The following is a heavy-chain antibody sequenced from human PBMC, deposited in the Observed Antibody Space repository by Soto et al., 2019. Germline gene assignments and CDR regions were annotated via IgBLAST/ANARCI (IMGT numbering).Heavy chain of an antibody. CDR2: IYYSGST. Sequence: SETLSLTCTVSGGSISSGDYYWSWIRQPPGKGLEWIGYIYYSGSTDYNPSLKSRVTISVDRSKNQFSLNLSSVTAADTAIYYCARESGGYDSSTRYGLDVWGQGTTVTVSS. D-gene: IGHD6-25*01. CDR3: ARESGGYDSSTRYGLDV. CDR1: GGSISSGDYY. J-gene: IGHJ6*02. V-gene: IGHV4-30-4*01.